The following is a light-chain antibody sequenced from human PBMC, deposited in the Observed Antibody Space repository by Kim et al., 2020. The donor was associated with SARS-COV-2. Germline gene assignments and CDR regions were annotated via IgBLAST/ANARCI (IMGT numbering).Light chain of an antibody. CDR1: KLGDKY. Sequence: SYELTQPPSVSVSPGQTASITCSGDKLGDKYACWYQQKPGQSPVLVIYQDSKRPSGIPERFSGSNSGSTATLTISGTQAMDEADYYCQAWDSSLRVFGGG. CDR2: QDS. CDR3: QAWDSSLRV. V-gene: IGLV3-1*01. J-gene: IGLJ2*01.